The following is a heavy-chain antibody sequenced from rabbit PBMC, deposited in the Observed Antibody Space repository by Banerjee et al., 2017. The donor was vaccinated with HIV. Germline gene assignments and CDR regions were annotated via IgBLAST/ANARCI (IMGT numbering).Heavy chain of an antibody. CDR3: ARNVAAADL. V-gene: IGHV1S40*01. CDR1: GFSFSSNYW. CDR2: IYAASSGTT. Sequence: QSLEESGGDLVKPGASLTLTCTASGFSFSSNYWIYWVRQAPGKGLEWIACIYAASSGTTHYASWAKGRFTISKTSSTTVTLQMTSLTAADTATYFCARNVAAADLWGPGTLVTVS. D-gene: IGHD4-1*01. J-gene: IGHJ4*01.